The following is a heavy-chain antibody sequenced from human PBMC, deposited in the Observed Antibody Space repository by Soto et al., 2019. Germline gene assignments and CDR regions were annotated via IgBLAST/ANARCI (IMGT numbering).Heavy chain of an antibody. D-gene: IGHD6-19*01. CDR3: ARGQSSGWYQGSFDY. CDR2: INHSGST. J-gene: IGHJ4*02. CDR1: GGSFSGYY. V-gene: IGHV4-34*01. Sequence: SETLSLTCAVYGGSFSGYYWSWIRQPPGKGLEWIGEINHSGSTNYNPSLKSRVTISVDTSKNQFSLKLSSVTAADTAVYYCARGQSSGWYQGSFDYWGQGTLVTVSS.